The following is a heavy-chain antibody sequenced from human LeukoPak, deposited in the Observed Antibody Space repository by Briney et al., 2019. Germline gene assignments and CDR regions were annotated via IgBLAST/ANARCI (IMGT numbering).Heavy chain of an antibody. CDR3: AKDGEGFLEWSPLLGY. CDR1: GFTFSSYA. J-gene: IGHJ4*02. CDR2: ISGSGGST. D-gene: IGHD3-3*01. Sequence: GGSLRLSCAASGFTFSSYAMSWVRQAPGKGLEWVSAISGSGGSTYYADSVRGRITISRDSSKNMLYLEMNSLRAEDTAVYYCAKDGEGFLEWSPLLGYWGQGTPVTVSS. V-gene: IGHV3-23*01.